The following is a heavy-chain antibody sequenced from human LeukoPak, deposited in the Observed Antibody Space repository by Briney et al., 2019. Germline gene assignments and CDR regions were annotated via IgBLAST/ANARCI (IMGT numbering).Heavy chain of an antibody. CDR2: IDPSDSYT. J-gene: IGHJ4*02. Sequence: ESLKISCKGSGYLFTTYWISWVRQMPGKGLEWMVNIDPSDSYTNYSPSFQRHVTISTDKSISTAYLQWSSLKATDTAMYYCARTASGTLDYWGQRTLVTVSS. V-gene: IGHV5-10-1*01. CDR3: ARTASGTLDY. D-gene: IGHD1-26*01. CDR1: GYLFTTYW.